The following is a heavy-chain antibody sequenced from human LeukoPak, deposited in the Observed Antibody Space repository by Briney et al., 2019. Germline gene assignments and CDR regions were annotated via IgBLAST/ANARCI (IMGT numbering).Heavy chain of an antibody. V-gene: IGHV3-30-3*01. J-gene: IGHJ6*02. Sequence: GGSLRLSCAASGFTFSNYAMHWVRQAPGKGLEWVAVISYDGSNKYFADSVKGRFTISRDNSKNTLYLQMNSLRAEDTAVYYCAKNKGYCSSISCRNYYYYYGMDVWGQGTTVTVSS. CDR1: GFTFSNYA. CDR3: AKNKGYCSSISCRNYYYYYGMDV. D-gene: IGHD2-2*01. CDR2: ISYDGSNK.